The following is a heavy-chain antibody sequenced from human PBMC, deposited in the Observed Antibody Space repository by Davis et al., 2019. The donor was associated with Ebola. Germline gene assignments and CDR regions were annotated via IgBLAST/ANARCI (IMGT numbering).Heavy chain of an antibody. Sequence: GESLKISCAASGFLFRGYGMHWVRQAPGKGLEWVSSISSTSNYIYYADSVKGRFTISRDNSNNTLYLQMNSLRGEDTAVYYCAKSPLLLDGMWFDPWGQGTLVTVSS. CDR2: ISSTSNYI. D-gene: IGHD2-21*01. J-gene: IGHJ5*02. CDR1: GFLFRGYG. V-gene: IGHV3-21*01. CDR3: AKSPLLLDGMWFDP.